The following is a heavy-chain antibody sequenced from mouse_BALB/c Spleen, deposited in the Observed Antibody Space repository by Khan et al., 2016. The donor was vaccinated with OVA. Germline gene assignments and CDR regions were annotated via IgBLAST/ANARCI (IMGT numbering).Heavy chain of an antibody. D-gene: IGHD1-1*01. Sequence: QVQLQQSGAELVKPGASVKLSCKASGYTFTSFYMYWVKQRPGQGLEWIGEINPNNGGTNANEKFKSKATLTVDKSSSTAYMELSSLTSEDSAVYYCTRGGYGSPFDYWGQGTLVTVSA. CDR3: TRGGYGSPFDY. J-gene: IGHJ3*01. CDR2: INPNNGGT. CDR1: GYTFTSFY. V-gene: IGHV1S81*02.